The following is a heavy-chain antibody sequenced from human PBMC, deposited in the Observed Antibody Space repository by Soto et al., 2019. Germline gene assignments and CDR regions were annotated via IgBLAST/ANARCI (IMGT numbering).Heavy chain of an antibody. CDR3: ARVKKRGESPYSYYYMDV. CDR2: IYYSGST. Sequence: QVQLQESGPGLVKPSETLSLTCTVSGGSISSYYWSWIRQPPGKGLEWIGYIYYSGSTNYNPALKSRVTISVDTSKNQFSPKVSSVTAPDTAVYYFARVKKRGESPYSYYYMDVWGKGTTVTVSS. CDR1: GGSISSYY. J-gene: IGHJ6*03. D-gene: IGHD2-21*01. V-gene: IGHV4-59*08.